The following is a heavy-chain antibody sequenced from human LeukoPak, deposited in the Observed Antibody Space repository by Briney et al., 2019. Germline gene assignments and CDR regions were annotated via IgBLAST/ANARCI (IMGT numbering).Heavy chain of an antibody. J-gene: IGHJ6*03. V-gene: IGHV4-59*12. D-gene: IGHD5-18*01. Sequence: SETLSLTCTVSGDSMTNYYWNWIRQPPGKGLEWIGSIYYSGSTTYNPPLKSRVTISVDTSKNQFSLKLSSVTAADTAVYYCARTTAMVTFHYYYYYMDVWGKGTTVTVSS. CDR2: IYYSGST. CDR1: GDSMTNYY. CDR3: ARTTAMVTFHYYYYYMDV.